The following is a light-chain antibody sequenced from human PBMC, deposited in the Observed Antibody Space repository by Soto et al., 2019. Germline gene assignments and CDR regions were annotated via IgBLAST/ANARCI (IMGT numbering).Light chain of an antibody. Sequence: QAVVSQPPSASGTPGQRVTISCSGSSSNIGRNYVYWYQQFPGTAPKLLIFKNDQRPSGVPDRFSGSKSGTSASLAISGLGSEDEADYYCATWDASLSGWVFGGGTKVTVL. V-gene: IGLV1-47*01. CDR3: ATWDASLSGWV. CDR2: KND. CDR1: SSNIGRNY. J-gene: IGLJ3*02.